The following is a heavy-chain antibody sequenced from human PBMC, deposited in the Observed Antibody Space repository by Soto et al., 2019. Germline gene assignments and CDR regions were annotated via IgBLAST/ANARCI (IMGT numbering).Heavy chain of an antibody. Sequence: VGSLRLSCAASGFTLSSNYMSWVRQAPGKGLEWVSVFYSGGSTYYAGSVKGRFTISRDNSKNMLYLQMNSLRAEDTALYYCAGVSTTAKTFEFWGQGTLVTVSS. J-gene: IGHJ4*02. V-gene: IGHV3-53*01. CDR3: AGVSTTAKTFEF. D-gene: IGHD4-17*01. CDR2: FYSGGST. CDR1: GFTLSSNY.